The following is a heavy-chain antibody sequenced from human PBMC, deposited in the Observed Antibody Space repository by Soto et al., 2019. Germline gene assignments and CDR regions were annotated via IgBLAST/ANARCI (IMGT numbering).Heavy chain of an antibody. CDR3: ASRYRGDDY. CDR2: INHSGST. Sequence: LSLTCAVYGGSFSGYYWSWIRQPPGKGLEWIGEINHSGSTNYNPSLKSRVTISVDTSKNQFSLKLSSVTAADTAVYYCASRYRGDDYWGQGTLVTVSS. D-gene: IGHD1-1*01. V-gene: IGHV4-34*01. CDR1: GGSFSGYY. J-gene: IGHJ4*02.